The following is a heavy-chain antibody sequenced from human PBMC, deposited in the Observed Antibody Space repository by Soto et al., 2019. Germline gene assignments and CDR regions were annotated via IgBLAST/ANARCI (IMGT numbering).Heavy chain of an antibody. D-gene: IGHD2-2*01. V-gene: IGHV1-69*01. CDR2: IIPIFGTA. CDR3: ARSPPEKYCSSTSCYYNWFDP. Sequence: SVKGSCKASGGTISSYAISWARLAPGQGLEWMGGIIPIFGTANYAQKFQGRVTITADESTSTAYMELSSLRSEDTAVYYCARSPPEKYCSSTSCYYNWFDPWGQGTLVTVSS. CDR1: GGTISSYA. J-gene: IGHJ5*02.